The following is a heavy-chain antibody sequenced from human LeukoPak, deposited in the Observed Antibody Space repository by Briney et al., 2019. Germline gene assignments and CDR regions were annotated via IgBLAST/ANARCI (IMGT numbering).Heavy chain of an antibody. D-gene: IGHD3-10*01. Sequence: PGGSLSLSCAASGFTPSSYEINWVRPAPEKGLEWVSYISSSVSTINYADSVKGRLTISRDNAKNSLYLQMNSLRAEDTGVYYCASLSPLMVRGVIRRDDYWGEGTLVTASS. V-gene: IGHV3-48*03. CDR2: ISSSVSTI. J-gene: IGHJ4*02. CDR3: ASLSPLMVRGVIRRDDY. CDR1: GFTPSSYE.